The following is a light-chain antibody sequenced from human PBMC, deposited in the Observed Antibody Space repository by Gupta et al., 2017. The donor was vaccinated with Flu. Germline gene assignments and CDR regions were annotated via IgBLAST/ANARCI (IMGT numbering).Light chain of an antibody. CDR3: QQRSNWPHT. J-gene: IGKJ1*01. CDR1: QTISNY. CDR2: DAS. V-gene: IGKV3-11*01. Sequence: EIVLTQSPATLSVSPGERATLSCRASQTISNYLAWYQQKPGQAPRLLISDASSRAAGTPVRFSGSGSGTDFTLTISSLEPEDFAVYYCQQRSNWPHTFGQGTKVEIK.